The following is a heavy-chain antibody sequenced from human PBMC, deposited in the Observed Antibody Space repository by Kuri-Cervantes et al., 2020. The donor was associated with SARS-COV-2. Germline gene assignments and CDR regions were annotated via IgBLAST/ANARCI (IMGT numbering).Heavy chain of an antibody. V-gene: IGHV4-38-2*01. D-gene: IGHD2-15*01. CDR1: GYSISSGYY. J-gene: IGHJ4*02. CDR3: ASQGHIPLQWSYFDY. Sequence: GSLRLSCAVSGYSISSGYYWGWIRQPPGKGLEWIGSIYYSGSTYYNPSLKSRVTISVDTSKNQFSLKLSSVTAADTAVYYCASQGHIPLQWSYFDYWGQGTLVTVSS. CDR2: IYYSGST.